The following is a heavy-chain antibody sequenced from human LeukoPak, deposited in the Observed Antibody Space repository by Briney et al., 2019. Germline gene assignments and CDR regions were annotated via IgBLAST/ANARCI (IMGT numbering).Heavy chain of an antibody. Sequence: ASVKVSCKASGYTFSGYAMNWVRQAPGQGLEWMGWINTNTGNPTYAQGFTGRFVFSLDTSVSTAYLQISSLQAEDTAVYYCARSNNDGDYLGVGFDYCGQGTLVTVSS. CDR3: ARSNNDGDYLGVGFDY. V-gene: IGHV7-4-1*02. D-gene: IGHD4-17*01. J-gene: IGHJ4*02. CDR2: INTNTGNP. CDR1: GYTFSGYA.